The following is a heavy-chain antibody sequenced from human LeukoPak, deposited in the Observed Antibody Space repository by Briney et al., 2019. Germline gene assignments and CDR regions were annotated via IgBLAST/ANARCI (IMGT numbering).Heavy chain of an antibody. CDR3: AKESDYYGMDV. CDR2: IYYSGST. CDR1: GGSISSYY. Sequence: SETLSLTCTVSGGSISSYYWSWIRQPPGKGLEWIGYIYYSGSTNYNPSLKSRVTISVDTSKNQFSLKLSSVTAADTAVYYCAKESDYYGMDVWGQGTTVTVSS. V-gene: IGHV4-59*12. J-gene: IGHJ6*02.